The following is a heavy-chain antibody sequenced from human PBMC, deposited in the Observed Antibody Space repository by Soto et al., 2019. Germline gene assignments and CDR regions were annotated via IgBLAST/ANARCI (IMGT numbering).Heavy chain of an antibody. V-gene: IGHV4-61*03. Sequence: QVQLQESGPGLVKPSETLSLTCTVSGDSVTSGSIYWSWIRQPPGKGLEWIGYIHYTGSTNYNPALKSRVAISVDTSKNHVSLTLSSVPAADTAVYYCASDRGNFGVVLADFYQYGMDVWGQGTAVTVSS. CDR2: IHYTGST. CDR3: ASDRGNFGVVLADFYQYGMDV. D-gene: IGHD3-3*01. J-gene: IGHJ6*02. CDR1: GDSVTSGSIY.